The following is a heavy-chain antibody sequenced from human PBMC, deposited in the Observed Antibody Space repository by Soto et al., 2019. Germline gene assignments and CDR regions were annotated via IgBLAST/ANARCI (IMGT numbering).Heavy chain of an antibody. D-gene: IGHD3-22*01. CDR3: ARDRYYDVYGMDV. J-gene: IGHJ6*02. CDR2: IYSGGST. CDR1: GFTVSSNY. V-gene: IGHV3-53*01. Sequence: GGSLRLSCAASGFTVSSNYMSWVRQAPGKGLEWVSVIYSGGSTYYADSVKGRFTISRDNSKNTLYLQMNSLRAEDTAVYYCARDRYYDVYGMDVWGQGTTVTVSS.